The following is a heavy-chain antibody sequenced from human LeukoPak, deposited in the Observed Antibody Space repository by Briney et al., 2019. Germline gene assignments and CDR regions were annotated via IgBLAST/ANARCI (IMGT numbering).Heavy chain of an antibody. V-gene: IGHV1-18*01. CDR3: ARDEYYFGSGSYFYFDY. Sequence: ASVEVSCKASGYTFTSYGISWVRQAPGQGLEWMGWISAYNGNTNYAQKLQGRVTMTTDTSTSTAYMELRSLRSDDTAVYYCARDEYYFGSGSYFYFDYWGQGTLVTVSS. CDR1: GYTFTSYG. D-gene: IGHD3-10*01. J-gene: IGHJ4*02. CDR2: ISAYNGNT.